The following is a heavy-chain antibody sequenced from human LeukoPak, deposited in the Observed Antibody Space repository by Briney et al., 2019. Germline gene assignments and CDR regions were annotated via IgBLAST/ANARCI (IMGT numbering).Heavy chain of an antibody. CDR2: INPNSGGT. CDR1: GYTFTGYY. D-gene: IGHD3-10*01. V-gene: IGHV1-2*02. CDR3: ARDRSVGTTLRGVIGY. Sequence: ASVKVSCKASGYTFTGYYMHWVRQAPGQGPERMGWINPNSGGTNYAQKFQGRVTMTRDTSIRTAYMELSRLRSDDTAVYYCARDRSVGTTLRGVIGYWGQGTLVTVSS. J-gene: IGHJ4*02.